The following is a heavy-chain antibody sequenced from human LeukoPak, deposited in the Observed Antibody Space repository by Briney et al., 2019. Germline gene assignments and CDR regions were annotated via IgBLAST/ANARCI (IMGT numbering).Heavy chain of an antibody. CDR3: ARDAPDEMATITLGYT. V-gene: IGHV3-53*01. CDR1: GFTVSSNY. D-gene: IGHD5-24*01. J-gene: IGHJ5*02. CDR2: IYSGGST. Sequence: GGSLRLSCAASGFTVSSNYMSWVRQAPGKELEWVSVIYSGGSTYYADSVKGRFTISRDNSKNTLYLQMNSLRAEDTAVYYCARDAPDEMATITLGYTWGQGTLVTVSS.